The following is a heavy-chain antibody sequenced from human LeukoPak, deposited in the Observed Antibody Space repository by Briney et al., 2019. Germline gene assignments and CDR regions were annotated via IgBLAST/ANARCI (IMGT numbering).Heavy chain of an antibody. CDR1: RFTFSDHY. J-gene: IGHJ4*02. CDR3: GRGHWGLDS. V-gene: IGHV3-11*04. Sequence: GGSLRLSCAASRFTFSDHYMTWIRQAPGKGLEWVSYISQTGTDINYADSVKGRFTLSRDNARNSLYLQMNNLRVEDTAVYYCGRGHWGLDSWGQGTLVSVSS. CDR2: ISQTGTDI. D-gene: IGHD7-27*01.